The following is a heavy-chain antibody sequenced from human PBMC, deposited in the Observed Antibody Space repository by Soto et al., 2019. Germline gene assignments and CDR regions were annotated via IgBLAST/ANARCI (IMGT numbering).Heavy chain of an antibody. CDR2: ISYDGSNK. D-gene: IGHD1-7*01. CDR3: AKTGATAAFDI. Sequence: GGSLRLSCAASGFTFSSYGMHWVRQAPGKGLEWVAVISYDGSNKYYADSVKGRFTISRDDSKNTLYLQMNSLRAEDTAVYYCAKTGATAAFDIWGQGTMVTVPS. CDR1: GFTFSSYG. V-gene: IGHV3-30*18. J-gene: IGHJ3*02.